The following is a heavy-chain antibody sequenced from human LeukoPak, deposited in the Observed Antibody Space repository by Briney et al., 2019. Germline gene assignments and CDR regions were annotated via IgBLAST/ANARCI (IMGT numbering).Heavy chain of an antibody. CDR3: ARAAAGPEYFQH. D-gene: IGHD6-13*01. CDR1: GYTFTSYY. J-gene: IGHJ1*01. CDR2: INPSGGST. Sequence: GASVKVSCKASGYTFTSYYMHWVRQAPGQGLEWMGIINPSGGSTSYAQKFQGRVTMTRDTSTSTVYMELSSLGCEDTAVYYCARAAAGPEYFQHWGQGTLVTVSS. V-gene: IGHV1-46*01.